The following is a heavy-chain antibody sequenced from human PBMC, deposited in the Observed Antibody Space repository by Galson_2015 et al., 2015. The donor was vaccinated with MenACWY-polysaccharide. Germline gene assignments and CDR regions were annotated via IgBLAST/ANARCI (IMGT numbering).Heavy chain of an antibody. D-gene: IGHD3-10*01. CDR2: VHHSGST. CDR1: NITLRRYV. Sequence: LRLSCAVSNITLRRYVMSWVRQPPGKGLEWIAEVHHSGSTDYNASLKSRVTISQDTSKNQFSLHLRSVTAADTAVYFCARGRGKKQLPFDYWGQGTLVTVSS. CDR3: ARGRGKKQLPFDY. J-gene: IGHJ4*02. V-gene: IGHV4-34*01.